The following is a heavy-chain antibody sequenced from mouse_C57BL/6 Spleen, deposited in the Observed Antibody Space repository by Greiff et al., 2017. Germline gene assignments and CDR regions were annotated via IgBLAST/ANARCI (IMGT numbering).Heavy chain of an antibody. V-gene: IGHV1-69*01. CDR1: GYTFTSYW. J-gene: IGHJ2*01. D-gene: IGHD3-3*01. CDR3: ARRASALGY. CDR2: IDPSDSYT. Sequence: QVQLQQPGAELVMPGASVKLSCKASGYTFTSYWMHWVKQRPGQGLEWIGEIDPSDSYTNYNQKFKGKSTLTVDKSSSTAYRQLSSLTSEDSAVYYCARRASALGYWGQGTTLTVSS.